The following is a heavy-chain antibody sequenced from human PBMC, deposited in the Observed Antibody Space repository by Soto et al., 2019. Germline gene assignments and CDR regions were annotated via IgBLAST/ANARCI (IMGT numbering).Heavy chain of an antibody. CDR2: INSDGSST. CDR3: AGKRGYSYDPFDP. CDR1: GFTFSSYW. Sequence: SLRLSCAASGFTFSSYWMHWVRQAPGKGLVWVSRINSDGSSTSYADSVKGRFTISRDNAKNTLYLQMNSLRAEDTAVYYCAGKRGYSYDPFDPWGQGTLVTVSS. D-gene: IGHD5-18*01. V-gene: IGHV3-74*01. J-gene: IGHJ5*02.